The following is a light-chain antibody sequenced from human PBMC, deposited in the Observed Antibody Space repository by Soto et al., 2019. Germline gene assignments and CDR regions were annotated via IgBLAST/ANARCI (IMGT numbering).Light chain of an antibody. Sequence: EIVMTQSPGTLSLSPGDTATLSCRASQSVSSNYLAWYQQKPGQAPRLLIYGASTRATGIPARFSGSGSGTEFTLTISSLQSEDFAVYYCQQYNNWPRTFGQGTKVAIK. J-gene: IGKJ1*01. V-gene: IGKV3-15*01. CDR1: QSVSSN. CDR2: GAS. CDR3: QQYNNWPRT.